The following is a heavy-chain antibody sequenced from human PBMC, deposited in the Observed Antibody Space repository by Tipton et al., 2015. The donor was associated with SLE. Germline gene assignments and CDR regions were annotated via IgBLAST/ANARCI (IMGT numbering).Heavy chain of an antibody. D-gene: IGHD3-22*01. Sequence: TLSLTCTVSGGSISSGDYCWSWIRQPPGKGLEWIGYMYYSGSTYYNPSLKSRVTISVDTSKNQFSLKLSSVTAADTAVYYCARERLTMITNEAFNIWGQGTMVTVSS. V-gene: IGHV4-30-4*01. J-gene: IGHJ3*02. CDR2: MYYSGST. CDR3: ARERLTMITNEAFNI. CDR1: GGSISSGDYC.